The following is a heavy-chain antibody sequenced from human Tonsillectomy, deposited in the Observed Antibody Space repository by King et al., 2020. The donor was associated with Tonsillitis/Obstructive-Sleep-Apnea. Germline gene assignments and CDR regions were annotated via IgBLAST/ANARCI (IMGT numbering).Heavy chain of an antibody. CDR2: IWSDGSRE. J-gene: IGHJ6*02. CDR3: ARCYKSGNYYSPPYHYFGLDV. D-gene: IGHD3-10*01. V-gene: IGHV3-33*01. CDR1: GFTLSSYG. Sequence: VQLVESGGGVVQPGRSLRLSCEASGFTLSSYGMHWVRQAPGKGLEWVAVIWSDGSREKLADSVKGRFTISRDTYKNTLYLEMNSLRAGDTAVYYCARCYKSGNYYSPPYHYFGLDVWGRGTTVTVSS.